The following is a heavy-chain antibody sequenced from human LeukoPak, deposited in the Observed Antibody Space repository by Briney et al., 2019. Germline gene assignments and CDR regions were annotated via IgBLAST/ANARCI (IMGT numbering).Heavy chain of an antibody. D-gene: IGHD5-24*01. J-gene: IGHJ4*02. CDR3: ARERRDGYNFYFDY. CDR2: ISAYNGNT. V-gene: IGHV1-18*01. Sequence: GASVKVSCKASGYTFTSYGISWVRQAPGQGLEWMGWISAYNGNTNYAQKLQGRVTMTTGTSTSTAYMELRSLRSDDTAVYYCARERRDGYNFYFDYWGQGTLVTVSS. CDR1: GYTFTSYG.